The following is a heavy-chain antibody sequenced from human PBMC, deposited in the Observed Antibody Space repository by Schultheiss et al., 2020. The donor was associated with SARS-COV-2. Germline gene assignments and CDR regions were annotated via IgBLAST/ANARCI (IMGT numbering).Heavy chain of an antibody. J-gene: IGHJ6*02. CDR1: GSSISSYY. D-gene: IGHD2-15*01. V-gene: IGHV4-59*12. Sequence: SETLSLTCTVSGSSISSYYCSWLRQPPGKGLEWIGYIYYSGSTNYNPSLKSRVTMSVDTSKNQFSLKLSSVTAADTAVYYCARCSAEGLGGYYYYYYGMDVWGQGTTITVAS. CDR2: IYYSGST. CDR3: ARCSAEGLGGYYYYYYGMDV.